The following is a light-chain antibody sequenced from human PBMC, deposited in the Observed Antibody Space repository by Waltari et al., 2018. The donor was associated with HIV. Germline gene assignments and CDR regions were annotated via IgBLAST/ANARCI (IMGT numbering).Light chain of an antibody. Sequence: EIVMTQSPATLSVSPGERATLSCRASQSVSSNLAWYQQKPGQAPRLLLFGASTTATGTPARFSGSGSGTEFTLTISSLQSEDFAVYYCQQYNNWPPEITFGPGTKVDIK. V-gene: IGKV3-15*01. J-gene: IGKJ3*01. CDR1: QSVSSN. CDR3: QQYNNWPPEIT. CDR2: GAS.